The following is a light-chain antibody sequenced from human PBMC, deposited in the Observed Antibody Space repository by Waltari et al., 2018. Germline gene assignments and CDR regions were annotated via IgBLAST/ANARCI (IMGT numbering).Light chain of an antibody. CDR3: QQYFDTPFT. CDR2: AAS. V-gene: IGKV1-NL1*01. CDR1: HDIKNS. J-gene: IGKJ3*01. Sequence: DIQVTQSPSSLSASVGDRVTMTCRASHDIKNSIVWYQQKPGKAPQLLLYAASRLQSGVPSRFSGSGSETDYTLTINSLQPAAFAAYYCQQYFDTPFTFGPGTKVDIK.